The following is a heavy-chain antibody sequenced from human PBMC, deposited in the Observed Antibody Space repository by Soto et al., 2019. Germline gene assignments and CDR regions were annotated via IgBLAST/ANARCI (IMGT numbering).Heavy chain of an antibody. CDR3: AREVTIAFDDYYYYYGMDV. CDR1: GDSVSSNSAA. Sequence: SQTLALTCAISGDSVSSNSAAWNWIRQSPSRGLEWLGRTYYGSKWYNDYAVSVKSRITINPDTSKNQFSLQLNSVTPEDTAVYYCAREVTIAFDDYYYYYGMDVWGQGTTVTVSS. CDR2: TYYGSKWYN. V-gene: IGHV6-1*01. J-gene: IGHJ6*02. D-gene: IGHD4-4*01.